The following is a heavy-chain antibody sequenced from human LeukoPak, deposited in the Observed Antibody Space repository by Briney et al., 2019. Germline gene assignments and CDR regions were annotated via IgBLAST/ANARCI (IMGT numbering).Heavy chain of an antibody. Sequence: SETLSLTCTVSGYSISSGYYWGWIRQPPGKGLAWIGSIYHSGSTYYNPSLKSRVTISVDTSKNQFSLKLSSVTAADTAVYYCARERDLYVVTAPRHFDYWGQGTLVTVSS. V-gene: IGHV4-38-2*02. D-gene: IGHD2-21*02. CDR2: IYHSGST. J-gene: IGHJ4*02. CDR3: ARERDLYVVTAPRHFDY. CDR1: GYSISSGYY.